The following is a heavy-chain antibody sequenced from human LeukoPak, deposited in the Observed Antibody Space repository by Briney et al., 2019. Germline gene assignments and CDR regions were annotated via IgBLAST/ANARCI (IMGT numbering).Heavy chain of an antibody. D-gene: IGHD3-9*01. CDR2: VSGSSDST. CDR3: ARDMELRYFDWLPSEGCFDY. Sequence: GSLRLSCAASGFTISTYALSWVRKTPGKGLEWVSIVSGSSDSTYYADSVKGRFTISRDNSKNTLYLQMNSLRAEDTAVYYCARDMELRYFDWLPSEGCFDYWGQGTVVTVSS. V-gene: IGHV3-23*01. J-gene: IGHJ4*02. CDR1: GFTISTYA.